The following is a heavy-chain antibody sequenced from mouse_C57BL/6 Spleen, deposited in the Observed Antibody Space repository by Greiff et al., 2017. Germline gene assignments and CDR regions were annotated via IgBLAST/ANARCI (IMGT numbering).Heavy chain of an antibody. D-gene: IGHD1-1*01. J-gene: IGHJ3*01. CDR2: IWSDGSP. CDR3: ARPLYYGSSYAFAY. Sequence: VQLQQSGPGLVAPSQSLSITCTVSGFSLTSYGVHWVRQPPGKGLEWLVVIWSDGSPTYNSALKGRRSISEDNTKSQVFLKMSSLQTDDTAMYYCARPLYYGSSYAFAYWGQGTLVTVAA. V-gene: IGHV2-6*03. CDR1: GFSLTSYG.